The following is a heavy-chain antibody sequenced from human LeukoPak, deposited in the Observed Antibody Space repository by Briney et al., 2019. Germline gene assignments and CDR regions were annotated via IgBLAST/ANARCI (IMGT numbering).Heavy chain of an antibody. CDR1: AGTFSSYA. CDR3: AKDGPRGSSSSYLYYYGMDV. Sequence: VASVKVSCKASAGTFSSYAISWVRQAPGQGLEWMGGIIPIFGTANYAQKFQGRVTISADKSTSTAYMWLSSLRSEDTAVYYWAKDGPRGSSSSYLYYYGMDVWGKGTTVTVSS. CDR2: IIPIFGTA. D-gene: IGHD6-13*01. V-gene: IGHV1-69*06. J-gene: IGHJ6*04.